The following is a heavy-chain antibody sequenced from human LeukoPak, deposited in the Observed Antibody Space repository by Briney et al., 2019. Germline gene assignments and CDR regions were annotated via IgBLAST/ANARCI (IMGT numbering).Heavy chain of an antibody. Sequence: EASVKVSCKASGGTFSSYAISWVRQAPGQGLEWMGGIIPIFGTANYAQKFQGRVTITTDESTSTAYMELSSLRSEDTAVYYCARGRSVVGATPGHYYYYYMDVWGKGTTVTVSS. J-gene: IGHJ6*03. CDR1: GGTFSSYA. D-gene: IGHD1-26*01. CDR3: ARGRSVVGATPGHYYYYYMDV. V-gene: IGHV1-69*05. CDR2: IIPIFGTA.